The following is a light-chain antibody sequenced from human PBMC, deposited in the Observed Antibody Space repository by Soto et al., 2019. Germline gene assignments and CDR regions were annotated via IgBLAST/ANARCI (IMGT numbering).Light chain of an antibody. J-gene: IGLJ1*01. CDR2: EVS. V-gene: IGLV2-8*01. CDR1: SSDVGGYDY. Sequence: QSVLTQPASVSGSPGQSITISCTGTSSDVGGYDYVGWYQQHPDKAPKLMIYEVSKRPSGVPDRFSGSKSGNTASLTVSGLQAEDEADYYCRSYAGSNNYVFGTGTKVTVL. CDR3: RSYAGSNNYV.